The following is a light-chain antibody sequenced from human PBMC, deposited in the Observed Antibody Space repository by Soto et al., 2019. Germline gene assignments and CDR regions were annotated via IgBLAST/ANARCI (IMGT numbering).Light chain of an antibody. J-gene: IGLJ2*01. Sequence: QSALTQPASVSGSPGQSITISCTGTSSDVGGYNYVSWYQQHPGKAPKLMIYDVSNRPSGVSNRFSGSKSGNTASLTISGLQADDYADYYCSSYTSSCTGVFGGGTQLTVL. CDR2: DVS. CDR3: SSYTSSCTGV. CDR1: SSDVGGYNY. V-gene: IGLV2-14*01.